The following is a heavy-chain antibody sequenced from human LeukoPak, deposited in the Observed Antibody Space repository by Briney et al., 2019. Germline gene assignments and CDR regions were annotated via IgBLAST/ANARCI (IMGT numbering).Heavy chain of an antibody. CDR3: ARGSSNYDFWSGYYPAPFYYYYYGMDV. CDR1: GFTVSSNY. D-gene: IGHD3-3*01. J-gene: IGHJ6*02. V-gene: IGHV3-53*01. CDR2: IYSGGST. Sequence: GGSLRLSCAASGFTVSSNYMSWVRQAPGKGLEWVSVIYSGGSTYYADSVKGRFTVSRDNSKSTLYLQMNSLRAEDTAVYYCARGSSNYDFWSGYYPAPFYYYYYGMDVWGQGTTVTVSS.